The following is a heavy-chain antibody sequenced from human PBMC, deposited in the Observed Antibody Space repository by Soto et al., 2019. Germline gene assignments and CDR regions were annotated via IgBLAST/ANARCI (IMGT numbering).Heavy chain of an antibody. CDR2: INAGNGNT. J-gene: IGHJ4*02. V-gene: IGHV1-3*01. CDR3: ARDTYYYDSSGHD. D-gene: IGHD3-22*01. Sequence: QVQLVQSGAEVKKPGASVKVSCKASGYTFTSYAMHWVRQAPGQRLEWMGWINAGNGNTKYSQKFQGRVTITRDTSASTAYMGLSSLRSEDTAVYYCARDTYYYDSSGHDWGQGTLVTVSS. CDR1: GYTFTSYA.